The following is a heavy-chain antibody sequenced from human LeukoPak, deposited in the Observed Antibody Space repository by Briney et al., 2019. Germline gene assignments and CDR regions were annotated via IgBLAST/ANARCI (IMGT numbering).Heavy chain of an antibody. D-gene: IGHD2-8*01. CDR2: IRYDGSNK. V-gene: IGHV3-30*02. CDR3: AKDLIALGY. J-gene: IGHJ4*02. CDR1: GFTFSSYE. Sequence: PGGSLRLSCAASGFTFSSYEMNWVRQAPGKGLEWVAFIRYDGSNKYYADSVKGRFTISRDNSKNTLYLQMNSLRAEDTAVYYCAKDLIALGYWGQGTLVTVSS.